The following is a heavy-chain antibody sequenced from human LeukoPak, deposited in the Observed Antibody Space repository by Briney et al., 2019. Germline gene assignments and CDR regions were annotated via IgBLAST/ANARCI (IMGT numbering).Heavy chain of an antibody. Sequence: QPGGSLRLSCVSSGITFNTYGMSWVRQAPGKGLEWVSAIRGAGDITDYADSVKGRFTISRDNSKNMLYLQMSSQRADDTAIYYCAKAPYGSGSYYVNLWGQGTLVTVSS. CDR2: IRGAGDIT. D-gene: IGHD3-10*01. CDR3: AKAPYGSGSYYVNL. J-gene: IGHJ5*02. CDR1: GITFNTYG. V-gene: IGHV3-23*01.